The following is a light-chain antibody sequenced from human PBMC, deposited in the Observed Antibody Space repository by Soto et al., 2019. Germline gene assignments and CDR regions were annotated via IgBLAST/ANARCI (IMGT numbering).Light chain of an antibody. Sequence: QSALTQPASVSGSLGQSITISCTGSNSDIGLYNYVSWYQQHPGKAPKLMIYEVSTRPSGVSNRFSGSKSGHTASLTVSGLRADDEATYYCSSYAGSDFLVFGGGTKLTVL. CDR3: SSYAGSDFLV. J-gene: IGLJ2*01. CDR1: NSDIGLYNY. CDR2: EVS. V-gene: IGLV2-14*01.